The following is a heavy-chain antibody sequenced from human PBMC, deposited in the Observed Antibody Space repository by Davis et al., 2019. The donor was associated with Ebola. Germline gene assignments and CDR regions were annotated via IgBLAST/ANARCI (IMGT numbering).Heavy chain of an antibody. CDR2: IIPIFGTA. CDR1: AGTFSSYA. J-gene: IGHJ5*02. Sequence: SVQVSCKASAGTFSSYAISWVRQAPGQGLEWMGGIIPIFGTANYAQKFQGRVTITADESTSTAYMELSSLRSEDTAVYYCARDRRHSSSSFDPWGQGTLVTVSS. V-gene: IGHV1-69*13. CDR3: ARDRRHSSSSFDP. D-gene: IGHD6-6*01.